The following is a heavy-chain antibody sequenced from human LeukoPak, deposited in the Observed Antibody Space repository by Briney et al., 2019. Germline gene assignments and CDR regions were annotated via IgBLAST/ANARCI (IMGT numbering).Heavy chain of an antibody. CDR3: ARASWISSADAVW. J-gene: IGHJ4*02. D-gene: IGHD2-2*03. Sequence: PGGSLRLSCAASGFSSSHYAMSWVRQAPTRGLEWVSSLRGDGETFYADSVKGRFTLSRDDSRNTVFLQLNNLRVDDTAVYYCARASWISSADAVWRGQGTLVTVSS. V-gene: IGHV3-23*01. CDR1: GFSSSHYA. CDR2: LRGDGET.